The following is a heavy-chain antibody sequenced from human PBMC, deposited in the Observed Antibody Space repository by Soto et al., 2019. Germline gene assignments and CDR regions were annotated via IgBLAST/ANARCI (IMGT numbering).Heavy chain of an antibody. CDR2: INNDGSST. D-gene: IGHD5-12*01. CDR1: GFTFSSYW. J-gene: IGHJ4*02. CDR3: ARDRGYGTPFDY. V-gene: IGHV3-74*03. Sequence: QPGGSLRLSCAASGFTFSSYWIHWVRQAPGKGPVWVSRINNDGSSTMYADSVKGRFTISRDNAKNTLYLQMNSLRAEDTAVYYCARDRGYGTPFDYWGQGTLVTVSS.